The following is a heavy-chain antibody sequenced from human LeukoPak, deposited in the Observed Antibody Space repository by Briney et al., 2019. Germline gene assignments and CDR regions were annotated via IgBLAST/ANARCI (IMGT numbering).Heavy chain of an antibody. V-gene: IGHV3-9*01. CDR2: ISWNSGSI. J-gene: IGHJ3*02. Sequence: QTGGFLRLSCAASGFTFDDYAMHWVRQAPGKGLEWVSGISWNSGSIGYADSVKGRFTISRDNAKNSLYLQMNSLRAEDTALYYCAKDKSMVFGGTHAFDIWGQGTMVTVSS. D-gene: IGHD3/OR15-3a*01. CDR1: GFTFDDYA. CDR3: AKDKSMVFGGTHAFDI.